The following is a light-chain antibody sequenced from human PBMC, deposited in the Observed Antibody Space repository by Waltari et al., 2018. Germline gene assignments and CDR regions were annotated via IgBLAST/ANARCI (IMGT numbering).Light chain of an antibody. Sequence: VMTQSPATLFVSPGEGATLSCRASKSISRHVAWYHQKSGQAPRLLISDASARATGIPARFSGSGSGTEFTLTISSLQSEDVGVYYCQQYNNWPPLTFGGGTKVEIK. CDR2: DAS. CDR3: QQYNNWPPLT. V-gene: IGKV3D-15*01. CDR1: KSISRH. J-gene: IGKJ4*01.